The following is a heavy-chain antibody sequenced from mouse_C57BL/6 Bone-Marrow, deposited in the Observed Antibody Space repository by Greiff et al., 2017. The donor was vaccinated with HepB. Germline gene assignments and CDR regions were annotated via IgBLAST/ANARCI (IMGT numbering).Heavy chain of an antibody. D-gene: IGHD1-1*01. CDR1: GYTFTSYW. J-gene: IGHJ2*01. Sequence: QVQLQQPGAELVKPGASVKLSCKASGYTFTSYWMHWVKQRPGRGLEWIGMIHPNSGSTNYNEKFKSKATLTVDKSSSTAYMQLSSLTSEDSAVYYCARGIYYYGSSDYFDYWGQGTTLTVSS. CDR2: IHPNSGST. CDR3: ARGIYYYGSSDYFDY. V-gene: IGHV1-64*01.